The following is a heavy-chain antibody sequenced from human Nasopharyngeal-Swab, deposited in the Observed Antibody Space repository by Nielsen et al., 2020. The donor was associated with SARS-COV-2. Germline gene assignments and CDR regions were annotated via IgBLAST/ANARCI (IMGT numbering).Heavy chain of an antibody. V-gene: IGHV4-59*13. J-gene: IGHJ4*02. CDR3: ARGTTIFGVVITPFDY. Sequence: SDTLSLTCTAPGGPISSYYWSWIRQPQGKGLEWIGYIYYSGSTNYNPSLKSRVTISVDTSKNKFSLKLSSVTAADTAVYYCARGTTIFGVVITPFDYWGQGTLVTVSS. CDR2: IYYSGST. D-gene: IGHD3-3*01. CDR1: GGPISSYY.